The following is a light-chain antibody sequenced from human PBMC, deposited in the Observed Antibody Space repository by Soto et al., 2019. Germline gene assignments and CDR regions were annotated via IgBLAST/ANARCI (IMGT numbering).Light chain of an antibody. CDR2: KIS. V-gene: IGKV2-24*01. Sequence: DVVMTQTPLSSPVTLGQPASISCRSSQNLVHDNGNTYLSWLQQKPGQPPRLPIDKISNRWSGVPDRFSGSGEGTDLTLKISRVEAEGATVYYCMQATHFPRTFGQGTKVEI. J-gene: IGKJ1*01. CDR3: MQATHFPRT. CDR1: QNLVHDNGNTY.